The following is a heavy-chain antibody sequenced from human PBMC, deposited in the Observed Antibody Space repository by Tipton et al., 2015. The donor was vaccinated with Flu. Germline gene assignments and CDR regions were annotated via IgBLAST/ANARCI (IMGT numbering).Heavy chain of an antibody. CDR1: GGSIGSSSFY. CDR2: IYYSGST. D-gene: IGHD3-10*01. V-gene: IGHV4-39*07. Sequence: TLSLTCIVSGGSIGSSSFYWGWLRQPPGKGLEGIGRIYYSGSTYYNPSLKSRVTISVDTSKNQFSLKVSSVTAAGTAVYYCARKYYYGSGRVPTFDYWSQGTLVTVSS. J-gene: IGHJ4*02. CDR3: ARKYYYGSGRVPTFDY.